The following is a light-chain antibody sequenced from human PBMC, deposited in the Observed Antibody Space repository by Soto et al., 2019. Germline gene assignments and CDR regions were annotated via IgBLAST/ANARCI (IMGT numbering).Light chain of an antibody. CDR1: QSVSSN. CDR2: AAS. Sequence: EIVMTQSPATLSVSPGERATLSCRASQSVSSNLAWYHQKPGQGPRLLIYAASTRATGIPARFSGSGSGTEFTLTICSLQSEDFAVYHCQQYDNWPYTFGQGTKLEMK. J-gene: IGKJ2*01. V-gene: IGKV3-15*01. CDR3: QQYDNWPYT.